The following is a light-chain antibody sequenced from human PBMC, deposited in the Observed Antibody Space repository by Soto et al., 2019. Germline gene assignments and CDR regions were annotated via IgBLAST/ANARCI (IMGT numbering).Light chain of an antibody. J-gene: IGKJ5*01. V-gene: IGKV3D-20*02. CDR1: QTISTSF. CDR2: GAS. Sequence: EIVLTQSPGTLSLSPGERATLSCRASQTISTSFLAWYQQKRGQAPRLLIYGASTRATGVPDRFSGSGSGTDFTLTVSELEPEDSAVYYCQQRHMWPITFGQGTRLEI. CDR3: QQRHMWPIT.